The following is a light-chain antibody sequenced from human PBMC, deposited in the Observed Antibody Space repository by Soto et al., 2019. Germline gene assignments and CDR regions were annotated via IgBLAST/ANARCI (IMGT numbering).Light chain of an antibody. Sequence: QSALTQPPSASGSPGQSVTISCTRTSGDITDNKYVSWFQQHPGKAPKLLIYEINKRPSGVPHRFSGSKSGNTASLTVSGLQADDEADYYCNSYVGSNNYVFGTGTKVTVL. CDR2: EIN. J-gene: IGLJ1*01. CDR3: NSYVGSNNYV. CDR1: SGDITDNKY. V-gene: IGLV2-8*01.